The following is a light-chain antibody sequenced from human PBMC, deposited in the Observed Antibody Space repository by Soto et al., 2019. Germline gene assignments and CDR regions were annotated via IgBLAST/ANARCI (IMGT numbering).Light chain of an antibody. CDR3: QVWDTTNPVI. Sequence: SYELTQPPSVSVAPGQTARITCGGNNIEIKSVHWYQQKPGQAPVLVVYGDGDRTTGIPERFSGSKSGNTATLTTSRVEAGDEADYYCQVWDTTNPVIFGGGTQLTVL. CDR1: NIEIKS. V-gene: IGLV3-21*02. CDR2: GDG. J-gene: IGLJ2*01.